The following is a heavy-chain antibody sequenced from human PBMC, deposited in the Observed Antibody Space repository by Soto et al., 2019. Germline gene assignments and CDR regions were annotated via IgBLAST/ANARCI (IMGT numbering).Heavy chain of an antibody. D-gene: IGHD2-8*01. CDR1: GFSLSTSGVG. CDR3: AHRPYNGGSRPFDF. Sequence: SGPTLVNPTQTLTLTCTFSGFSLSTSGVGVGWIRQPPGKALEWLAVIYWNDDKRYSPSLKSRLTITKDTSKNQVVLTMANMDPMDTATYYCAHRPYNGGSRPFDFWGRGTLVTVSS. CDR2: IYWNDDK. J-gene: IGHJ4*02. V-gene: IGHV2-5*01.